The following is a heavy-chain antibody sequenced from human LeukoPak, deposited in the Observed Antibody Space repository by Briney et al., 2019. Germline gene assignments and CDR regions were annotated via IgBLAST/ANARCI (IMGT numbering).Heavy chain of an antibody. CDR3: VRDDYLGY. V-gene: IGHV3-7*05. CDR1: GFTMSRYW. D-gene: IGHD3-16*01. CDR2: IKEDGREK. Sequence: GGSLRLSCAASGFTMSRYWMAWVRQAPGKGLEWVAHIKEDGREKNYVDPVKGRFTISRDNAKNSVYLQMNSLRVEDTAVYYCVRDDYLGYWGQGTLVTVSS. J-gene: IGHJ4*02.